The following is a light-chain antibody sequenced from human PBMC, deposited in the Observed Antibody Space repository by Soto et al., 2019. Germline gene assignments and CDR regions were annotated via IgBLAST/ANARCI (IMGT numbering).Light chain of an antibody. Sequence: IVMTQSPDSLAVSLGERATINCKSSQSVLYSSNNKNYLAWYQQKPGQPPKLLIYWASTRESGVPDRFSGSGSRTDFTLTISSLQAEDVAVYYCQQYYSTPWTFGQGTKVEIK. CDR2: WAS. J-gene: IGKJ1*01. CDR3: QQYYSTPWT. V-gene: IGKV4-1*01. CDR1: QSVLYSSNNKNY.